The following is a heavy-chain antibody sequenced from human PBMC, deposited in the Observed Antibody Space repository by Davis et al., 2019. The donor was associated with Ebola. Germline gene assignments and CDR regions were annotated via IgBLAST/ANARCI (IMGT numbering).Heavy chain of an antibody. V-gene: IGHV3-73*01. J-gene: IGHJ6*02. D-gene: IGHD6-19*01. CDR3: ARGHPLYSSGWTYYYYYGMDV. Sequence: GESLKISCAASGFTFSGSAMHWVRQASGKGLEWVGRIRSKANSYATAYAASVKGRFTISRDDSKNSLYLQMNSLKTEDTAVYYCARGHPLYSSGWTYYYYYGMDVWGQGTTVTVSS. CDR2: IRSKANSYAT. CDR1: GFTFSGSA.